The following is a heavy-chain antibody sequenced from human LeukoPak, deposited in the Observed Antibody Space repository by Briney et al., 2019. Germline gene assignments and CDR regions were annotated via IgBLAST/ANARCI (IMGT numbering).Heavy chain of an antibody. CDR2: IKQDGSEK. CDR3: ARDMRGAATPLPLDWFDP. V-gene: IGHV3-7*01. CDR1: GFTFSSHW. J-gene: IGHJ5*02. Sequence: GGSLRLSCAASGFTFSSHWMSWVRQGLGKGLEWVANIKQDGSEKYYVDSVKGRFTISRDNAKNSLYLQMNSLRAEDTAVYYCARDMRGAATPLPLDWFDPWGQGTLVTVSS. D-gene: IGHD2-15*01.